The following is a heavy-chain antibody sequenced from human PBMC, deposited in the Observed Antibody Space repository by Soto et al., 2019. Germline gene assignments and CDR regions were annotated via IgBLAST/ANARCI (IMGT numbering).Heavy chain of an antibody. V-gene: IGHV3-74*01. CDR3: ATGSSGWYEYFYGMDV. CDR2: INRDGSST. CDR1: GFTLSNYW. Sequence: EVQLVESGGGLVQPGGSLRLSCAASGFTLSNYWMHWVRQVPGKGLVWVSRINRDGSSTHYADSVKGRFTISRDNAKNTLYVQVNSLRAEDTAVYYCATGSSGWYEYFYGMDVWGQGTTVTVSS. D-gene: IGHD6-19*01. J-gene: IGHJ6*02.